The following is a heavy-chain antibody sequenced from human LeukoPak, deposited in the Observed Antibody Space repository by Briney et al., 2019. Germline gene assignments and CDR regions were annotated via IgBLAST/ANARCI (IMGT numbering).Heavy chain of an antibody. CDR1: GFTFSSYE. V-gene: IGHV3-48*03. D-gene: IGHD4-23*01. CDR3: ARGDTTVVYYFDY. CDR2: ISSSGSTI. Sequence: SGGSLRLSCAASGFTFSSYEMNWVRQAPGKGLEWVSYISSSGSTIYYADSVKGRFTISRDNAKNSLYLQMNSLRAEDTAVYYCARGDTTVVYYFDYWGQGTLVTVSS. J-gene: IGHJ4*02.